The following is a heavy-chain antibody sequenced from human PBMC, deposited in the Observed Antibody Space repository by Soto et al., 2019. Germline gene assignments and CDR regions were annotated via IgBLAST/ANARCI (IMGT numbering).Heavy chain of an antibody. Sequence: EVQQVESGGNLVQPGGSLRLSCAASGFTFTTYWTSWVRQAPGKGLEWVANIKQDGSEKYYVDSVKGRFTISRDNAKNSVYLQMNSLRAEDTALYYCASRRGDYWGQGTLVTVSS. D-gene: IGHD1-26*01. J-gene: IGHJ4*02. CDR3: ASRRGDY. CDR1: GFTFTTYW. V-gene: IGHV3-7*05. CDR2: IKQDGSEK.